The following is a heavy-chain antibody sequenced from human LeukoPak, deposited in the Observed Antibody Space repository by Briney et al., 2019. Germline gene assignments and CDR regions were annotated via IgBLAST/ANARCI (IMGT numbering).Heavy chain of an antibody. V-gene: IGHV4-34*01. CDR2: INHSGST. CDR3: ARHVIAVAELDAFDI. Sequence: PSETLSLTCAVYGGSFSGYYWSWIRQPPGKGLEWIGEINHSGSTNYNPPLKSRVTISVDTSKNQFSLKLSSVTAADTAVYYCARHVIAVAELDAFDIWGQGTMVTVSS. CDR1: GGSFSGYY. J-gene: IGHJ3*02. D-gene: IGHD6-19*01.